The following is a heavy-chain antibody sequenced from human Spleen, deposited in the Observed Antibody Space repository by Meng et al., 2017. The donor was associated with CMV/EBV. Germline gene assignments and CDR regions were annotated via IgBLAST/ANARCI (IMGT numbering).Heavy chain of an antibody. Sequence: ETLSLTCAASGFTFSSYSMNWVRQAPGKGLEWVSYISSSSSTIYYGDSVKGRFTISRDNAKNSLYLQMNSLRAEDTAVYYCAKSTDFDYWGQGTLVTVSS. CDR1: GFTFSSYS. D-gene: IGHD4-11*01. CDR3: AKSTDFDY. V-gene: IGHV3-48*04. J-gene: IGHJ4*02. CDR2: ISSSSSTI.